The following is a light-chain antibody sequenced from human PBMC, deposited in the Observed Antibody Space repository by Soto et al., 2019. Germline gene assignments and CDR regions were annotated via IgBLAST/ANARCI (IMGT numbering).Light chain of an antibody. CDR2: TAS. V-gene: IGKV1-17*01. J-gene: IGKJ1*01. CDR1: QGIGKA. CDR3: LQHHSYPWT. Sequence: DIQRTQSPSSXYXSXXXXXXIXXRASQGIGKALGWYQQTPGTPPKRLIFTASNLQNGVPSRFSGSGSETEFTLTISSLQPEDFVTYYCLQHHSYPWTFGQGTKVDIK.